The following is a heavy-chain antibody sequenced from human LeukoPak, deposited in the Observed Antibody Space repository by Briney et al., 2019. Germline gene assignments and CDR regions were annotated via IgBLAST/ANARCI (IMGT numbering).Heavy chain of an antibody. CDR2: IIPIFGTA. J-gene: IGHJ6*03. Sequence: ASVKVSCKASGGIFSSYAISWVRQAPGQGLEWMGGIIPIFGTANYAQKFQGRVTITTDESTSTAYMELSSLRSEDTAVYYCASYGGSSLHYYYMDVWGKGTTVTVSS. D-gene: IGHD1-26*01. CDR3: ASYGGSSLHYYYMDV. CDR1: GGIFSSYA. V-gene: IGHV1-69*05.